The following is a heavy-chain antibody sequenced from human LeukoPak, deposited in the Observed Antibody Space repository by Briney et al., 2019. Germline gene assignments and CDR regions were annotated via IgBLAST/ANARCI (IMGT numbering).Heavy chain of an antibody. CDR3: ARTMVPWYYDSSGYGTFDY. J-gene: IGHJ4*02. CDR1: GFTFSSYA. D-gene: IGHD3-22*01. CDR2: ISYDGSNK. V-gene: IGHV3-30-3*01. Sequence: GGSLRLSCAASGFTFSSYAMHWVRQAPGKGLEWVAVISYDGSNKCYADSVKGRFTISRDNSKNTLYLQMNSLRAEGTAVYYCARTMVPWYYDSSGYGTFDYWGQGTLVTVSS.